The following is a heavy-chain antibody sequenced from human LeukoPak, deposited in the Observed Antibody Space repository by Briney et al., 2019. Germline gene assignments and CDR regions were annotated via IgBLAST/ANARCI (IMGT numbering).Heavy chain of an antibody. CDR3: ARRSAAKDAFDI. J-gene: IGHJ3*02. CDR2: INSDGSTT. CDR1: GFTFDDYA. V-gene: IGHV3-74*01. D-gene: IGHD6-25*01. Sequence: PGGSLRLSCVASGFTFDDYAMHWVRQAPGKGLVWVSRINSDGSTTSYADSVKGRFTISRDNAKNTLYLQMNSLRAEDTAVYYCARRSAAKDAFDIWGQGTMVTVSS.